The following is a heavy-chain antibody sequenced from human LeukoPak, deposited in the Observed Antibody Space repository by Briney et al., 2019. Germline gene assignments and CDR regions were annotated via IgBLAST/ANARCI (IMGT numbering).Heavy chain of an antibody. D-gene: IGHD1-1*01. J-gene: IGHJ5*02. Sequence: PSETLSLTCTVSGGSISSGGYYWSWIRQHPGKGLEWIGYIYYSGSTYYNPSLKSRVTISVDTSKNQFSLKLSSVTAADTAVYYCAREGTLVSPRINWFDPWGQGTLVTVSS. CDR1: GGSISSGGYY. CDR3: AREGTLVSPRINWFDP. V-gene: IGHV4-31*03. CDR2: IYYSGST.